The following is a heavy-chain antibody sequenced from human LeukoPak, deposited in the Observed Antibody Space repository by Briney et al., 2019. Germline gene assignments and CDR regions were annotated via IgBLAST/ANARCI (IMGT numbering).Heavy chain of an antibody. J-gene: IGHJ4*02. CDR3: ANTPGGYDDY. CDR1: GFTLSSYG. Sequence: GRSLRLSCAASGFTLSSYGMHWVRQAPGKGLEWVAVISYDGSNKYYADSVKGRFTISRDNSKNTLYLQMNSLRAEDTAVYYCANTPGGYDDYWGQGTLVTVSS. D-gene: IGHD5-12*01. CDR2: ISYDGSNK. V-gene: IGHV3-30*18.